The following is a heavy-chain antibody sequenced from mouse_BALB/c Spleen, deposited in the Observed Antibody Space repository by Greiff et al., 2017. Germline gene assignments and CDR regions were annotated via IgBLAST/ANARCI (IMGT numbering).Heavy chain of an antibody. CDR3: ARSGGLRGYFDV. D-gene: IGHD2-4*01. V-gene: IGHV1S137*01. CDR2: ISTYYGDA. J-gene: IGHJ1*01. CDR1: GYTFTDYA. Sequence: VQLQQSGAELVRPGVSVKISCKGSGYTFTDYAMHWVKQSHAKSLEWIGVISTYYGDASYNQKFKGKATMTVDKSSSTAYMELARLTSEDSAIYYCARSGGLRGYFDVWGAGTTVTVSS.